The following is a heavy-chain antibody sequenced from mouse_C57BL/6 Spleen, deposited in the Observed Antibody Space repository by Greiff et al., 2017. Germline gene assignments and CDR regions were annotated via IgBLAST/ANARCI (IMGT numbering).Heavy chain of an antibody. Sequence: DVKLVESGAELVRPGASVKLSCTASGFNIKDYYMHWVKQRPEQGLEWIGRIDPEDGDTEYAPKFQGKATMTADTSSNTAYLQLSSLTSEDTAVYYCPIYYGNSFAYWGQGTLVTVSA. CDR1: GFNIKDYY. J-gene: IGHJ3*01. V-gene: IGHV14-1*01. CDR3: PIYYGNSFAY. D-gene: IGHD2-1*01. CDR2: IDPEDGDT.